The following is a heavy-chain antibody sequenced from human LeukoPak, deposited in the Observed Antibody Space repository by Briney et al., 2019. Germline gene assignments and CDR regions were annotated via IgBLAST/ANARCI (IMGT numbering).Heavy chain of an antibody. J-gene: IGHJ6*02. Sequence: PGGSLRLSCAASGFTVSSNYMSWVRQAPGKGLVWVSRINSDGSSTSYADSVKGRFTISRDNAKNTLYLQMNSLRAEDTAVYYCTRDLMDYDVSTGLHHYYMDVWGQGTTVTVSS. V-gene: IGHV3-74*01. D-gene: IGHD3-9*01. CDR1: GFTVSSNY. CDR2: INSDGSST. CDR3: TRDLMDYDVSTGLHHYYMDV.